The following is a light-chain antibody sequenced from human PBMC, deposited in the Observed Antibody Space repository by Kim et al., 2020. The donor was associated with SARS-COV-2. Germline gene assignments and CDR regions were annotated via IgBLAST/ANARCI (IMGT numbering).Light chain of an antibody. J-gene: IGLJ3*02. CDR2: NNN. Sequence: QRVTISCSGSNSNIGTNAINWYQQLPATAPKLLIYNNNQRPSGVPDRFSGSKSGTSATLAISGLQSEDEADYYCAAWDDSLNGSWVFGGGTKVTVL. CDR3: AAWDDSLNGSWV. V-gene: IGLV1-44*01. CDR1: NSNIGTNA.